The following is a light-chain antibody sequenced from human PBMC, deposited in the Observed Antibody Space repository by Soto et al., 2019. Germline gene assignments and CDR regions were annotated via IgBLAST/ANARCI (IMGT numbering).Light chain of an antibody. Sequence: EIVLTQSPGTLSLSPGERATFSCRASQSVSNNYLAWYQQKPGQAPRLLIYGASNRATGIPDRFSGSGSGTDFTLTISRLEPEDVAVYYCQQYGSSSWTFGQGTKVDIK. J-gene: IGKJ1*01. CDR2: GAS. CDR1: QSVSNNY. V-gene: IGKV3-20*01. CDR3: QQYGSSSWT.